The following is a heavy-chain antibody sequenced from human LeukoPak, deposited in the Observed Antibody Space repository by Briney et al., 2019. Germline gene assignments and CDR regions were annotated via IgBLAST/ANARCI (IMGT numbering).Heavy chain of an antibody. J-gene: IGHJ4*02. CDR1: GGTFSSYA. CDR2: IISIFGTA. V-gene: IGHV1-69*01. Sequence: SVKVSCKASGGTFSSYAISWVRQAPGQGLEWMGGIISIFGTANYAQKFQGRVTITADESTSTAYMELSSLRSEDTAVYYCARLDYGDYPTEDYWGQGTLVTVSS. CDR3: ARLDYGDYPTEDY. D-gene: IGHD4-17*01.